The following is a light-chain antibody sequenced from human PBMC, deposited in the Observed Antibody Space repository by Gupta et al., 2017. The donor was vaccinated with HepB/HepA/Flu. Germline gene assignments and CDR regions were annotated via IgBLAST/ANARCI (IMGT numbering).Light chain of an antibody. CDR1: NSNIGSYY. J-gene: IGLJ3*02. CDR2: RHA. V-gene: IGLV1-47*01. CDR3: AARDDTVSGWV. Sequence: QSVLTQPPSASGTPGQRVTISCSGSNSNIGSYYVYWYQQLPGTAPKLLIYRHARRSSGVPDRFSGSKSGTSASLAISGLRSEDEAYYYCAARDDTVSGWVFGGGTKLTVL.